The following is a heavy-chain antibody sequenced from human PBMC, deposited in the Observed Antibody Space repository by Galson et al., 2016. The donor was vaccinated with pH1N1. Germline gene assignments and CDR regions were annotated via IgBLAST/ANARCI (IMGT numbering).Heavy chain of an antibody. CDR1: GDTFSSYY. Sequence: SVKVSCKASGDTFSSYYMHWVRQAPGQGLEWMGIINPSGGSTRYAEKFQGRVTMTRDTSTSTVYMALSSLRSDDTAVYYCAYRGYCSGGSCYAFDSWGQGTMVTDSS. CDR3: AYRGYCSGGSCYAFDS. V-gene: IGHV1-46*01. CDR2: INPSGGST. D-gene: IGHD2-15*01. J-gene: IGHJ3*02.